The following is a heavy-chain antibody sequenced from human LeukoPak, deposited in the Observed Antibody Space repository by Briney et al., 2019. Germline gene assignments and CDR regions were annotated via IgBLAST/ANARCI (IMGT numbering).Heavy chain of an antibody. CDR2: ISSGGGGST. Sequence: PGGSLRLSCAASGFIFSTYEMNWVRQAPGKGLEWVSVISSGGGGSTYYADSVKGRFTISRDNSGNTLYLQMNSLRVEDTAVYYCAPRASGSYYDYRGQGTLVTVSS. CDR3: APRASGSYYDY. D-gene: IGHD3-10*01. CDR1: GFIFSTYE. V-gene: IGHV3-23*01. J-gene: IGHJ4*02.